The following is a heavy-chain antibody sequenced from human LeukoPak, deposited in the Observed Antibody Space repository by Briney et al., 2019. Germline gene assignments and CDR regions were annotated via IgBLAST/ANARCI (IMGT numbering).Heavy chain of an antibody. CDR3: ARDWGGIVVVPAAILVARPFDY. V-gene: IGHV1-18*01. J-gene: IGHJ4*02. CDR2: ISAYNGNT. D-gene: IGHD2-2*01. CDR1: GYTFTSYG. Sequence: ASVKVSCKASGYTFTSYGISWVRQAPGQGLEWMGWISAYNGNTNYAQKLRGRVTMTTDTSTSTAYMELRSLRSDDTAVYYCARDWGGIVVVPAAILVARPFDYWGQGTLVTVSS.